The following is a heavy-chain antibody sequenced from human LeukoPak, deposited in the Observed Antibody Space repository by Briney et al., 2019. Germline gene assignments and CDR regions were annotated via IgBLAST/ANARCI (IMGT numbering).Heavy chain of an antibody. CDR1: GFTFSSYW. CDR2: IKQDGSEK. V-gene: IGHV3-7*01. D-gene: IGHD5-24*01. J-gene: IGHJ3*02. Sequence: GSLRLSCAASGFTFSSYWMSWVRQAPGKGLEWVANIKQDGSEKYYVDSVKGRFTISRDNAKNSLYLQMNSLRAEDTAVYYCARDKHNPGSAFDIWGQGTMLTVSS. CDR3: ARDKHNPGSAFDI.